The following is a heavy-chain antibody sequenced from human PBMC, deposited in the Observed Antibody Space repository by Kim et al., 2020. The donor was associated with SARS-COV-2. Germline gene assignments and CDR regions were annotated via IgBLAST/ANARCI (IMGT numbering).Heavy chain of an antibody. V-gene: IGHV1-69*04. D-gene: IGHD2-2*01. CDR2: IIPILGIA. CDR1: GGTFSSYA. Sequence: SVKVSCKASGGTFSSYAISWVRQAPGQGLEWMGRIIPILGIANYAQKFQGRVTITADKSTSTAYMELSSLRSEDTAVYYCAREDCSSTSCYVYYGMDVWGQGTTVTVSS. J-gene: IGHJ6*02. CDR3: AREDCSSTSCYVYYGMDV.